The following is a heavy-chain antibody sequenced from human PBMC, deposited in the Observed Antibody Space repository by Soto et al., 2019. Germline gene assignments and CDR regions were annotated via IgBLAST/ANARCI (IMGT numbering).Heavy chain of an antibody. Sequence: QVQLVQSGAEVKKPGSSVKVSCKASGGTFSTYTVSWVRQAPGQGLEWMGGIIPIFRTANYAQKFQGRVTVTAGESKSTAHMELSSLRSEDTAVYYCARRYCISTSCHYYGMDVWGQGTTVTVSS. CDR2: IIPIFRTA. J-gene: IGHJ6*02. D-gene: IGHD2-2*01. CDR1: GGTFSTYT. V-gene: IGHV1-69*12. CDR3: ARRYCISTSCHYYGMDV.